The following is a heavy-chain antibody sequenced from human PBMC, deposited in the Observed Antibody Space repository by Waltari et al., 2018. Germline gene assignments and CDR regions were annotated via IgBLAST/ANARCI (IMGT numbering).Heavy chain of an antibody. D-gene: IGHD2-21*02. Sequence: QLQLQESGSGLVQPSQTLSLTCAVSGGSISRGGYSWNWIRQPPGKGLEWIGYIYHSGSTYYNPSLRSRVTISVDRSKNHFSLKLTSVTAADTAVYYCAREGGPYCGGDCSFDYWGQGTLVTVSS. CDR3: AREGGPYCGGDCSFDY. CDR1: GGSISRGGYS. J-gene: IGHJ4*02. CDR2: IYHSGST. V-gene: IGHV4-30-2*01.